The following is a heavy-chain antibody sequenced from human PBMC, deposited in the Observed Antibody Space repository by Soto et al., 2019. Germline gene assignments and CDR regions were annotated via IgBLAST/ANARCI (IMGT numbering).Heavy chain of an antibody. CDR1: GGSISSGGYY. CDR3: RRQTTRGRGIYV. V-gene: IGHV4-31*03. D-gene: IGHD3-3*02. Sequence: SETLSLTCSISGGSISSGGYYWSWVRQRPGKGLEWIGYVYFNENTYYNPSLKSRVTISVGTSKSQFSLRLSSVTAADAAVYYCRRQTTRGRGIYV. CDR2: VYFNENT. J-gene: IGHJ3*01.